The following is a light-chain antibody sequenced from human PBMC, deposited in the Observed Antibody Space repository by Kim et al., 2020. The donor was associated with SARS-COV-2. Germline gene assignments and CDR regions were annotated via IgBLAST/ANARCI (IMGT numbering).Light chain of an antibody. Sequence: SVGDSIHVTCPARQSMGSYCNRYQQKPAKAPYLHIYAGSSVQRGVPSRFWGRGSGTDFTLTITNVQPEDLATYYCQQSYSSPYSFGQGTKLEI. V-gene: IGKV1-39*01. CDR1: QSMGSY. CDR2: AGS. CDR3: QQSYSSPYS. J-gene: IGKJ2*01.